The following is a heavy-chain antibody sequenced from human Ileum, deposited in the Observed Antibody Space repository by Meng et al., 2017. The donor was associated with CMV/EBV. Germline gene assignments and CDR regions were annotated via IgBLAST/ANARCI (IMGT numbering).Heavy chain of an antibody. CDR1: GFTFSDHY. J-gene: IGHJ4*02. D-gene: IGHD1-26*01. CDR2: IRNRARGATT. CDR3: AKDHPSMGGVFDD. V-gene: IGHV3-72*01. Sequence: SGFTFSDHYMDWIRQAPGKGLEWVGRIRNRARGATTEYAASVRGRFSISRDDSRDSVYLQMSSLKTEDTAVYYCAKDHPSMGGVFDDWGQGTLVTVSS.